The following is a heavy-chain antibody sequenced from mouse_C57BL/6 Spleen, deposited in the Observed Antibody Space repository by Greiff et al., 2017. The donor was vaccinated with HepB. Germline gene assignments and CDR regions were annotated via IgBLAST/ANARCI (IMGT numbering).Heavy chain of an antibody. V-gene: IGHV1-50*01. D-gene: IGHD1-1*01. J-gene: IGHJ3*01. CDR1: GYTFTSYW. Sequence: VQLQQPGAELVKPGASVKLSCKASGYTFTSYWMQWVKQRPGQGLEWIGEIDPSDSYTNYNQKFKGKATLTVDTSSSTAYMQLSSLTSEDSAFYYCAPGEDYGPFAYWGQGTLVTVSA. CDR3: APGEDYGPFAY. CDR2: IDPSDSYT.